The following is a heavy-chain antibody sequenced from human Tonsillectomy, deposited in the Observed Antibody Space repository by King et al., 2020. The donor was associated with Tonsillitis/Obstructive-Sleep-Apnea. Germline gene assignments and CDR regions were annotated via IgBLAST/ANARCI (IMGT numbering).Heavy chain of an antibody. Sequence: VQLVQSGGGLVQPGRSLRLSCTASGFTFGDYAMSWVRQAPGKGLEWVGFISSKAYGGTTEYAESVKGRFTISRDDSKSIAYLQMNSLKTEDTAVYYCTYHYDFWSGYYSDWGQGTLVTVSS. V-gene: IGHV3-49*04. CDR1: GFTFGDYA. D-gene: IGHD3-3*01. J-gene: IGHJ4*02. CDR2: ISSKAYGGTT. CDR3: TYHYDFWSGYYSD.